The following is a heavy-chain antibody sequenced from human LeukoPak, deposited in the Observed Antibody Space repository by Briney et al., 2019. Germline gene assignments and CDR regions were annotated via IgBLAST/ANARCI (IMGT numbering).Heavy chain of an antibody. J-gene: IGHJ4*02. CDR1: GGTFSRYA. CDR3: ARESDTPMVTFDY. Sequence: SVKVSCKASGGTFSRYAISWERQAPGQGLEWMGRIIPIFGIANYAQKFQGRVTITADKSTSTAYMELSSLRSEDTAVYYCARESDTPMVTFDYWGQGTLVTVSS. D-gene: IGHD5-18*01. V-gene: IGHV1-69*04. CDR2: IIPIFGIA.